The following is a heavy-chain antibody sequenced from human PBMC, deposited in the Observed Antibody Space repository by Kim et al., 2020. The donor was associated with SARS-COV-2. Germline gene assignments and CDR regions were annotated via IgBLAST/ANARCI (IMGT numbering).Heavy chain of an antibody. Sequence: GGSLRLSCAASGFSFSRDWMSWVRQAPGKGLEWVANIKADESEKYYVGSVKGRFSISRDNAKNLLFLQMNSLRAEDTAVYYCVREWGYWGQGTLVTVSS. CDR2: IKADESEK. V-gene: IGHV3-7*03. J-gene: IGHJ4*02. CDR3: VREWGY. CDR1: GFSFSRDW. D-gene: IGHD1-26*01.